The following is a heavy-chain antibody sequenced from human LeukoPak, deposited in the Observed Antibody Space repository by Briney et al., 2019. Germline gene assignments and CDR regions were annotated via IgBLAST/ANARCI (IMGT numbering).Heavy chain of an antibody. D-gene: IGHD5-18*01. CDR2: ISGSGGST. CDR1: GFTFSSYA. J-gene: IGHJ4*02. Sequence: EGSLRLSCAASGFTFSSYAMSWVRQAPGKGLEWVSAISGSGGSTYYADSVKGRFTISRDNSKNTLYLQMNSLGAEDTAVYYCAKAHGYSYGYLVDYWGQGTLVTVSS. V-gene: IGHV3-23*01. CDR3: AKAHGYSYGYLVDY.